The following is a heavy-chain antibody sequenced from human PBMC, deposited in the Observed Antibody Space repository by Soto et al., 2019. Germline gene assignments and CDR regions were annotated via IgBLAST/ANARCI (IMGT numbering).Heavy chain of an antibody. J-gene: IGHJ5*01. CDR2: ISANNDNT. Sequence: QVQLVQSGAEVKKPGSSVKVSCKASGYTFTSYTVSWVRPAPGQGLEWIGWISANNDNTDFAQKFQGRVALTPDRSTSAVYMVLRSLQSNDPAVDYCVRCVAWLDCWGQGTLVTVSS. CDR3: VRCVAWLDC. CDR1: GYTFTSYT. V-gene: IGHV1-18*01.